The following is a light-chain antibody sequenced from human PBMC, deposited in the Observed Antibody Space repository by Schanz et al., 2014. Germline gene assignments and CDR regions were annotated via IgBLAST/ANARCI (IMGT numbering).Light chain of an antibody. J-gene: IGLJ3*02. V-gene: IGLV1-44*01. CDR3: AAWDDSLNGRV. Sequence: QSVLTQPPSASGTPGQRVTISCSGSSSNLGTNTVNWYQQLPGTAPKLLIYSNEQRPSGVPDRFSGSRSGTSASLAISGLQSEDEADYYCAAWDDSLNGRVFGGGTKVTVL. CDR2: SNE. CDR1: SSNLGTNT.